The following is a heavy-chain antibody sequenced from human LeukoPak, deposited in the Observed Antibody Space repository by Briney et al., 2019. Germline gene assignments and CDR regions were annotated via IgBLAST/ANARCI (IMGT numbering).Heavy chain of an antibody. CDR1: GGTFSSYA. CDR3: ARDGGAHDIVATICTY. Sequence: GASVKVSCKASGGTFSSYAISWVRQAPGQGLEWMGGIIPIFGTANYAQKFQGRVTITADESTSTAYMELSSLRSEDTAVYYCARDGGAHDIVATICTYWGQGTLVTVSS. CDR2: IIPIFGTA. V-gene: IGHV1-69*01. D-gene: IGHD5-12*01. J-gene: IGHJ4*02.